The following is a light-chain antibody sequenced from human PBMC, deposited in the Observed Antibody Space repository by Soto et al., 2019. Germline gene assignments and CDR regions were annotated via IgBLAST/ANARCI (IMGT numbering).Light chain of an antibody. CDR1: QSVRSTY. J-gene: IGKJ1*01. CDR3: QQYGGSPRT. V-gene: IGKV3-20*01. Sequence: EIVLTQSPRTLSLSPGERATLSCRASQSVRSTYSVWYQQKPGQAPRLLMHGASNRASGIPARFSGSGSGTDFTLTISRLEPEDFAVYYCQQYGGSPRTFGQGTNV. CDR2: GAS.